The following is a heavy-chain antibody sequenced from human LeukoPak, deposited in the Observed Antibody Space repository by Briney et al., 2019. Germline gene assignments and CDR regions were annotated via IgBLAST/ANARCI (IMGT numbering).Heavy chain of an antibody. Sequence: PSETLSLTCTVSGGSISSSSYYWGWIRQPPGKGLEWIGSIYYSGSTYYNPSLKSRVTISVDTPKNQFSLKLSSVTAADTAVYYCARRVIGSSPDYWGQGTLVTVSS. CDR2: IYYSGST. V-gene: IGHV4-39*01. CDR1: GGSISSSSYY. CDR3: ARRVIGSSPDY. D-gene: IGHD6-13*01. J-gene: IGHJ4*02.